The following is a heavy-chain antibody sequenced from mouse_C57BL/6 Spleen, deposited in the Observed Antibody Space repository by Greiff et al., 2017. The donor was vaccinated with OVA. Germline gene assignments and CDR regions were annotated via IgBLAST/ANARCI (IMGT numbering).Heavy chain of an antibody. D-gene: IGHD1-1*01. CDR2: ISYDGSN. J-gene: IGHJ3*01. CDR1: GYSITSGYY. CDR3: ARASGSSYEGFAY. Sequence: EVKLQESGPGLVKPSQSLSLTCSVTGYSITSGYYWNWIRQFPGNKLEWMGYISYDGSNNYNPSLKNRISITRDTSKNQFFLKLNSVTTEDTATYYCARASGSSYEGFAYWGQGTLVTVSA. V-gene: IGHV3-6*01.